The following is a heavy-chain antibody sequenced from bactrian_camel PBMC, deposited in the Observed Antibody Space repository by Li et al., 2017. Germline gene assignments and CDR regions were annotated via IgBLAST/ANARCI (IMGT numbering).Heavy chain of an antibody. CDR1: GYIFSDYG. D-gene: IGHD6*01. J-gene: IGHJ4*01. CDR3: AASWYPCEVDDSENEYRW. Sequence: VQLVESGGGSVEVGGSLKLSCAASGYIFSDYGMGWYRQAPGKEREHVSSISSDEMTTYADSAKGRFALAKDNARNTLNLQMNNLKPEDTAMYFCAASWYPCEVDDSENEYRWWGQGTQVTVS. V-gene: IGHV3S53*01. CDR2: ISSDEMT.